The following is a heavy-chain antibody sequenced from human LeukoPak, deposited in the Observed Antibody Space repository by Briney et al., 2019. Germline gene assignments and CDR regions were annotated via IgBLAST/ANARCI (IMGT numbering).Heavy chain of an antibody. D-gene: IGHD6-19*01. Sequence: PGRSLRLSCAASGFTFDDYAMHWVRQAPGKGLEWVSGISWNSGSIGYADSVKGRFTISRDNAKNSLYLQMSSLRAEDTALYYCAKDRPYSSGEFDYWGQGTLVTVSS. V-gene: IGHV3-9*01. CDR3: AKDRPYSSGEFDY. J-gene: IGHJ4*02. CDR1: GFTFDDYA. CDR2: ISWNSGSI.